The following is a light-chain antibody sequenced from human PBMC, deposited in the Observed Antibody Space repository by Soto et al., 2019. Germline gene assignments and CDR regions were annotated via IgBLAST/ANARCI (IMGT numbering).Light chain of an antibody. Sequence: EPLMTQSPATLSVSPGARATLFCRASQTISSSLAWYQQKPGQPPRLLIFGASPRATGVPARFSGGGSGKLFTLPISSLQSEDFGVYYCQQYNTWPWTFGQGTIVEIK. CDR1: QTISSS. J-gene: IGKJ1*01. CDR2: GAS. V-gene: IGKV3-15*01. CDR3: QQYNTWPWT.